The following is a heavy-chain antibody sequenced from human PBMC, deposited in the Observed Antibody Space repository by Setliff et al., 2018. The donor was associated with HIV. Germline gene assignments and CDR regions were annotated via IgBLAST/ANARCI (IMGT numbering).Heavy chain of an antibody. CDR3: ARLTLVRGLIISYMDV. V-gene: IGHV3-11*04. J-gene: IGHJ6*03. Sequence: PGGSLRLSCAASRFTFSDYYMTWIRQAPGKGLEWISYISGSGTTKYYAESMKGRFTISRDNAKGSLYLQMNSLRVEDTAVYYCARLTLVRGLIISYMDVWGKGTTVTAP. CDR2: ISGSGTTK. CDR1: RFTFSDYY. D-gene: IGHD3-10*01.